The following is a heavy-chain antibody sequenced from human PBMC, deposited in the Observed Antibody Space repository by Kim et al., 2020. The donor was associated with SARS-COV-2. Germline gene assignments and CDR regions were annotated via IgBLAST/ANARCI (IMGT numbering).Heavy chain of an antibody. Sequence: GGSLRLSCAASGFTFSSYGMHWVRQAPGKGLEWAAVISYDGSNKYYADSVKGRFTISRDNSKNTLYLQMNSLRAEDTAVYYCAKAMSNFWSGYLVYYGMDVWGQGTTVTVSS. CDR3: AKAMSNFWSGYLVYYGMDV. D-gene: IGHD3-3*01. V-gene: IGHV3-30*18. CDR1: GFTFSSYG. CDR2: ISYDGSNK. J-gene: IGHJ6*02.